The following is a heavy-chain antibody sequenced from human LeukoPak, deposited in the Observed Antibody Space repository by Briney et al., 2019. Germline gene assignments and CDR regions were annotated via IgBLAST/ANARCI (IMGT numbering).Heavy chain of an antibody. D-gene: IGHD3-10*01. V-gene: IGHV3-23*01. CDR2: ISGSGGST. CDR3: AKAPFITMVRGVISSYFDY. CDR1: RFTFSSYA. J-gene: IGHJ4*02. Sequence: PGGSLRLSCAASRFTFSSYAMSWVRQAPGKGLEWVSAISGSGGSTYYADSVKGRFTISRDNSKNTLYLQMNSLRAEDTAVYYCAKAPFITMVRGVISSYFDYWGQGTLVTVSS.